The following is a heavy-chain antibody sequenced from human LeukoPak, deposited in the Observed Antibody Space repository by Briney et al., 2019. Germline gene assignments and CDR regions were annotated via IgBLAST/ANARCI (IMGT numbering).Heavy chain of an antibody. CDR2: THHSGRT. Sequence: SETLSLNCAVSGGSISSYNWWSWVRQPPGKGLDWIGDTHHSGRTNHNPSLTSRVTISVDKSKNQFSLKLSSVTAADTAVYYCTRTDRAYCGATGWGQGTLVTVSS. CDR3: TRTDRAYCGATG. D-gene: IGHD2-21*01. V-gene: IGHV4-4*02. J-gene: IGHJ4*02. CDR1: GGSISSYNW.